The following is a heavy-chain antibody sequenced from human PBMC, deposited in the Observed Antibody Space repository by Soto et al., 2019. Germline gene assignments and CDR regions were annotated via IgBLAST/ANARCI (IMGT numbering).Heavy chain of an antibody. CDR2: IIPILGIA. V-gene: IGHV1-69*02. CDR1: GGTFSSYT. J-gene: IGHJ4*02. Sequence: SVKVSCKASGGTFSSYTISWVRQAPGQGLEWMGRIIPILGIANYAQKFQGRVTITADKSTSTAYMELSSLRSEDTAVYYCARARLERRWLHYDYWGQGTLVTVSS. CDR3: ARARLERRWLHYDY. D-gene: IGHD1-1*01.